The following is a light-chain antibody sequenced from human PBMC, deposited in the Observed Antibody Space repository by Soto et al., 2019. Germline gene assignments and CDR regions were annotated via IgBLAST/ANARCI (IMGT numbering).Light chain of an antibody. V-gene: IGKV3-20*01. Sequence: EIVLTQSPGTLSLSPGEIATLSCRASQRVSSSYFAWYQQKPGQAPRLLIYCLSTRATGIPDRFSGSGSRTDFTLTISRLEPEDFAVYYCQHYGSARNTFGPGTKVDIK. CDR2: CLS. J-gene: IGKJ3*01. CDR3: QHYGSARNT. CDR1: QRVSSSY.